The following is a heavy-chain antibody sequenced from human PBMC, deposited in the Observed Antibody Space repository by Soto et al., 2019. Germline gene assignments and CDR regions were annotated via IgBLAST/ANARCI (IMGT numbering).Heavy chain of an antibody. CDR3: ATGRSITMIVVAAMGDAFDI. J-gene: IGHJ3*02. D-gene: IGHD3-22*01. CDR1: GYTLTELS. V-gene: IGHV1-24*01. CDR2: FDPEDGET. Sequence: QVQLVQSGAEVKKPGASVKVSCKVSGYTLTELSMHWVRQAPGKGLEWMGGFDPEDGETIYAQKFQGRVTMTEDTSXXTXYXXLSSLRSEDTAVYYCATGRSITMIVVAAMGDAFDIWGQGTMVTVSS.